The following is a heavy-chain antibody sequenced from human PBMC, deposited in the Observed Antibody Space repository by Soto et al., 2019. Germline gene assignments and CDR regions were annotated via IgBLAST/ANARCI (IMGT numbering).Heavy chain of an antibody. V-gene: IGHV3-23*01. J-gene: IGHJ4*02. CDR2: VSIGGST. CDR3: AKRRGAGGHFDY. D-gene: IGHD2-15*01. CDR1: GFSFSSSD. Sequence: GGWRRLSGAASGFSFSSSDIGWDCQGPGKGLEWVAVVSIGGSTHYADSVRGRFTISRDNSKNTLSLQMNSLTAEDTPVYFCAKRRGAGGHFDYWGQGALVTVSS.